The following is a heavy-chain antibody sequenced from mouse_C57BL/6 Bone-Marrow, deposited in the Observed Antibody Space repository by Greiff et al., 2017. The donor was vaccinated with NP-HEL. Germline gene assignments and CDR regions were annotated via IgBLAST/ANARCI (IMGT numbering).Heavy chain of an antibody. V-gene: IGHV5-4*01. Sequence: EVMLVESGGGLVKPGGSLKLSCAASGFPFSSYAMSWVRQTPERRLEWVATISDGGSYTYYPDNVKGRFTISRDNAKNNLYLQMSHLKSEDTAMYYCARDRDGSWFAYWGQGTLVTVSA. CDR2: ISDGGSYT. CDR3: ARDRDGSWFAY. CDR1: GFPFSSYA. D-gene: IGHD2-3*01. J-gene: IGHJ3*01.